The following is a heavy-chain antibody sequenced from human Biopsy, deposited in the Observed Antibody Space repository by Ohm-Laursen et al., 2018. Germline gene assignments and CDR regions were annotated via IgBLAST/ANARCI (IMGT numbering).Heavy chain of an antibody. CDR3: AKHGSGWTGDDALHI. J-gene: IGHJ3*02. Sequence: GTLSLTYTVSGGSISGSSWSWIRQAPGRGLEWVGYISYSGSTSNNPSLKSRITISVDTSKNQISLKVTSVTAADTAVYYCAKHGSGWTGDDALHIWGQGTMVTVSS. CDR1: GGSISGSS. V-gene: IGHV4-59*08. CDR2: ISYSGST. D-gene: IGHD6-19*01.